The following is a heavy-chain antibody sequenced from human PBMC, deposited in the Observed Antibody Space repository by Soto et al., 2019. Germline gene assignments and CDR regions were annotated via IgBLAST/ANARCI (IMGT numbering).Heavy chain of an antibody. CDR1: GGSISSSSYY. D-gene: IGHD6-6*01. Sequence: SETLSLTCTVSGGSISSSSYYWGWIRQPPGKGLEWIGSIYYSGSTYYNPSLKSRVTISVDTSKNQFSLKLSSVTAADTAVYYCARRISGARHTQLEDYYYYYMDVWGKGTTVTVSS. V-gene: IGHV4-39*01. CDR2: IYYSGST. J-gene: IGHJ6*03. CDR3: ARRISGARHTQLEDYYYYYMDV.